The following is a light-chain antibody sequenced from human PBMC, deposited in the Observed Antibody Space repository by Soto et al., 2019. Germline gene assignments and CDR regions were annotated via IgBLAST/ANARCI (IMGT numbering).Light chain of an antibody. CDR3: QQYNKWPIT. V-gene: IGKV3-15*01. CDR2: GAS. J-gene: IGKJ5*01. CDR1: QSVSSD. Sequence: DIVMTESPATLSGSPGERPTLSCSASQSVSSDLAWYNQKHGQAPRLLSYGASTRATGIPARVSGSGSGTDFTLTISSLKSEDSEFYYCQQYNKWPITFGQGTRLEI.